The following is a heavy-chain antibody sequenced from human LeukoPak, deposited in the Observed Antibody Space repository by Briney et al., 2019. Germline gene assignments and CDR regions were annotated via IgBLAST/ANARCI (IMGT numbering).Heavy chain of an antibody. J-gene: IGHJ4*02. V-gene: IGHV5-51*01. CDR1: GSNFTSQW. CDR2: ISPGYSDT. CDR3: ARSVCSGGSCYLDY. D-gene: IGHD2-15*01. Sequence: GESLQISCQCSGSNFTSQWIGWVRPVPGKGLEWMGFISPGYSDTRYSPSFQGQVTISADKSINTAYLQWNSLKASDTAMYYCARSVCSGGSCYLDYWGQGTLVTVSS.